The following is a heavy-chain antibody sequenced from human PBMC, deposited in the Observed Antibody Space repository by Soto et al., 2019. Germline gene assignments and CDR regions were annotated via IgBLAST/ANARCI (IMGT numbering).Heavy chain of an antibody. J-gene: IGHJ4*02. Sequence: GGSLRLSCAASGFTCNSYAMSWVRQAPGKGLEWVSTIIGSGGSKYYADSVKGRFSVSRDNSKTTLYLQMNSLRAEDTAVYYCAKDRNYYDSSGYDYCGQGTLVTVSS. V-gene: IGHV3-23*01. D-gene: IGHD3-22*01. CDR3: AKDRNYYDSSGYDY. CDR2: IIGSGGSK. CDR1: GFTCNSYA.